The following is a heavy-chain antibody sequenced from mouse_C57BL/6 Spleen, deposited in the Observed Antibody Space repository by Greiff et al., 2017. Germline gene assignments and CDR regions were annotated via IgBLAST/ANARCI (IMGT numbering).Heavy chain of an antibody. V-gene: IGHV14-1*01. CDR2: IDPEDGDT. Sequence: VQLQQSGAELVRPGASVKLSCTASGFNIKDYYMHWVKQRPEQGLEWIGRIDPEDGDTEYAPKFQGKATMTADTSSNTAYLQLSSLTSEDTAVYYCTRLFVTTVVSLDYWGQGTTRTVSS. J-gene: IGHJ2*01. CDR1: GFNIKDYY. CDR3: TRLFVTTVVSLDY. D-gene: IGHD1-1*01.